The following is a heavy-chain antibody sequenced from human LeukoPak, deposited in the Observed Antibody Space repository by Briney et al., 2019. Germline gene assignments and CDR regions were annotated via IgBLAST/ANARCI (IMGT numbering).Heavy chain of an antibody. CDR2: ISWNSGNI. CDR1: GFTFDDYA. V-gene: IGHV3-9*01. CDR3: ARGQGGYCSGGSCYPPGY. D-gene: IGHD2-15*01. Sequence: PGGSLRLSCAASGFTFDDYAMHWVRQAPGKGLEWVSGISWNSGNIGYADSVKGRFTISRDNAKNSLYLQMNSLRAEDTALYYCARGQGGYCSGGSCYPPGYWGQGTLATVSS. J-gene: IGHJ4*02.